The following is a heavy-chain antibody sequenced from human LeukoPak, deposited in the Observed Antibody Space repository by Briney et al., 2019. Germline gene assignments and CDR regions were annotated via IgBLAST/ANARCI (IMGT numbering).Heavy chain of an antibody. J-gene: IGHJ4*02. D-gene: IGHD6-13*01. Sequence: SETLSLTCTVSGGSISSSSYYWGWIRQPPGKGLEWIGSIYYSGSTYYNPSLKSRVTISVDTSKNQFSLKLSSVTAADTAVYYCARDRIAAADYFDYWGQGTLVTVSS. V-gene: IGHV4-39*07. CDR1: GGSISSSSYY. CDR3: ARDRIAAADYFDY. CDR2: IYYSGST.